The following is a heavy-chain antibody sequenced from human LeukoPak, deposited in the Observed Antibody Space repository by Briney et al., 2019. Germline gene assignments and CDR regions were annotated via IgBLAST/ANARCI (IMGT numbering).Heavy chain of an antibody. D-gene: IGHD4-11*01. CDR3: AREQTTVTTEWFDP. CDR2: IYYSGST. CDR1: GGSISSSSYY. Sequence: SGTLSLTCTVPGGSISSSSYYWGWIRQPPGKGLEWIGSIYYSGSTYYNPSLKSRVTISVDTSKNQFSLKLSSVTAADTAVYYCAREQTTVTTEWFDPWGQGTLVTVSS. J-gene: IGHJ5*02. V-gene: IGHV4-39*01.